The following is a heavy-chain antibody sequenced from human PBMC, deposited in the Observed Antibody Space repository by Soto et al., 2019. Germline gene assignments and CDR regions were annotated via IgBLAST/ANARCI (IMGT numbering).Heavy chain of an antibody. CDR2: ISGSGGST. V-gene: IGHV3-23*01. CDR3: AKIEGRVVYNWFDP. J-gene: IGHJ5*02. Sequence: EVQLLESGGGLVQPGGSLRLSCAASGFTFSSYAMSWVRQAPGKGLGWVSAISGSGGSTYYADSVKGRFAISRDNSKNTLYLQMNSRRAEDTAVYYCAKIEGRVVYNWFDPWGQGTLVTVSS. CDR1: GFTFSSYA. D-gene: IGHD2-15*01.